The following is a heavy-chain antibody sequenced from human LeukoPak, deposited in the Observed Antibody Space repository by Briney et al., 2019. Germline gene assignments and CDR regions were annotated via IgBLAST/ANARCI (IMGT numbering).Heavy chain of an antibody. J-gene: IGHJ4*02. V-gene: IGHV5-51*06. CDR2: IYPDDSDT. CDR1: GYIFTTHW. CDR3: ARFEARRGGYDY. Sequence: GESLKISCKASGYIFTTHWLGWVRQMPGKGLEWMGMIYPDDSDTRYNPSFQGQVTMSADKSISTAYLQWSSLKASDTAMYYCARFEARRGGYDYWGQGTLVTVSS. D-gene: IGHD3-10*01.